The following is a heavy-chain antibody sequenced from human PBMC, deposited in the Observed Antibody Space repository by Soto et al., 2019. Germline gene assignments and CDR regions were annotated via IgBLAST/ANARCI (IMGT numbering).Heavy chain of an antibody. CDR1: GGSISSSSYY. Sequence: SETLSLTCTVSGGSISSSSYYWGWIRQPPGKGLEWIGSIYYSGSTYYNPSLKSRVTISVDTSKNQFSLKLSSVTAADTAVYYCARRLYYDSSGFEGGGMDVWCQGTTVT. D-gene: IGHD3-22*01. V-gene: IGHV4-39*01. CDR2: IYYSGST. J-gene: IGHJ6*02. CDR3: ARRLYYDSSGFEGGGMDV.